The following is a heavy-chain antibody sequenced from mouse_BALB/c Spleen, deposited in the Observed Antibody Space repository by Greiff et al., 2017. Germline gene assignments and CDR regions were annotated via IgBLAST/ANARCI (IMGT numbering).Heavy chain of an antibody. CDR1: GFNIKDTY. CDR2: IDPANGNT. D-gene: IGHD2-1*01. V-gene: IGHV14-3*02. CDR3: ASNGNYDWYFEV. Sequence: VQLQQSGAELVKPGASVKLSCTASGFNIKDTYMHWVKQRPEQGLEWIGRIDPANGNTKYDPKFQGKATITADTSSNTAYLQLSSLTSEDTAVYYCASNGNYDWYFEVWGAGSTGTVSS. J-gene: IGHJ1*01.